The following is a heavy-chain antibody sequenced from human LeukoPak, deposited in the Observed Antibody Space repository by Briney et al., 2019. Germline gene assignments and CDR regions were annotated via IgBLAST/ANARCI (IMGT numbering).Heavy chain of an antibody. CDR1: GYTFTSYY. CDR2: INTSGGST. J-gene: IGHJ3*02. D-gene: IGHD4-23*01. Sequence: ASVKVSCTASGYTFTSYYIHWVRQAPRQGLEWMGIINTSGGSTSYAQKFQGRVTMTRDTSTSTAYMEPSSLRSEDPAVYYCAIPDYGGNSFSAFDIWGQGTMVTVSS. CDR3: AIPDYGGNSFSAFDI. V-gene: IGHV1-46*01.